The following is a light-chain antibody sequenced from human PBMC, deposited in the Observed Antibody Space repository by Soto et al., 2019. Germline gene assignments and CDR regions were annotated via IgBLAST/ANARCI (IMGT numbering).Light chain of an antibody. J-gene: IGKJ5*01. CDR2: DAS. CDR3: QQRSNWPPYT. V-gene: IGKV3-11*01. CDR1: QSVSSY. Sequence: ILLTQSPSTLSLSPGERATLSCGASQSVSSYLAWYQQKPGQAPRLLIYDASNRATGIPARFSGSGSATDFTLTISSLEPEDFAVYYCQQRSNWPPYTFGQGTRLEIK.